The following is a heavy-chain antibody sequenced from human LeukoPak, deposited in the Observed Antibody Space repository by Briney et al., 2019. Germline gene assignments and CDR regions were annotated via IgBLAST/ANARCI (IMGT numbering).Heavy chain of an antibody. Sequence: SETLSLTCAVYGGSFSGYYWSWIRQPSGKGLEWIGEINHSGSTNYNPSLKSRVTISVDTSKNQFSLKLSSVTAADTAVYYCARGASGDCSSTSCYSRNFDYWGQGTLVTVSS. CDR1: GGSFSGYY. J-gene: IGHJ4*02. CDR3: ARGASGDCSSTSCYSRNFDY. CDR2: INHSGST. V-gene: IGHV4-34*01. D-gene: IGHD2-2*02.